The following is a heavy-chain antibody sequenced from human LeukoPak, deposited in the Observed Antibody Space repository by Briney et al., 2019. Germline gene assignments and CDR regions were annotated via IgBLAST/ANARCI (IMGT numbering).Heavy chain of an antibody. CDR1: GLTFSTSG. V-gene: IGHV3-21*06. J-gene: IGHJ4*02. CDR3: ATEANPRHYDY. CDR2: IGPTGSDR. Sequence: AGGSLRLSCTASGLTFSTSGFNWVRQAPGKGLEWVASIGPTGSDRYHADSIKGRFTISRDNANNFPYLQINSLRAEDTAVCYCATEANPRHYDYWGQGTLLTVSS.